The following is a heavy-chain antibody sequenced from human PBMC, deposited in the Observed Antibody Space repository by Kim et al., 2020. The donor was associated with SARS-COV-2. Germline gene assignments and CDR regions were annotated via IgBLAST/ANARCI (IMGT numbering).Heavy chain of an antibody. CDR2: INHSGST. Sequence: SETLSLTCAVYGGSFSGYYWSWIRQPPGKGLEWIGEINHSGSTNYNPSLKSRVTISVDTSKNQFSLKLSSVTAADTAVYYCARGGLFMGRHNWFDPWGQG. CDR3: ARGGLFMGRHNWFDP. J-gene: IGHJ5*02. D-gene: IGHD1-26*01. V-gene: IGHV4-34*01. CDR1: GGSFSGYY.